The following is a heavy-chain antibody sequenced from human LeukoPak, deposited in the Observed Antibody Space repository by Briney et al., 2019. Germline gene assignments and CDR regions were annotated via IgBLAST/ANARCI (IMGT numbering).Heavy chain of an antibody. CDR2: IHYDGTRT. CDR1: GLTLSAYG. J-gene: IGHJ4*02. V-gene: IGHV3-30*02. CDR3: AKGGYDLDY. D-gene: IGHD3-3*01. Sequence: PGGSLRLSCAASGLTLSAYGMHWVRQAPNKGLEWVAFIHYDGTRTYRADSVKGRFTISRDNSKNTLFLQMNSLRSDDTAVYYCAKGGYDLDYWGQGTLVSVSS.